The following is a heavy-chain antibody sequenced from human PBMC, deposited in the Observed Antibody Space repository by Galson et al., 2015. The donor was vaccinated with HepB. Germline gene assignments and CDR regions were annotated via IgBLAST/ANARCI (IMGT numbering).Heavy chain of an antibody. V-gene: IGHV3-73*01. Sequence: SLRLSCAASGFTFSGSAMHWVRQASGKGLEWVGRIRSKANSYATAYAASVKGRFTISRDDSKNTAYLQMNSLKTEDTAVYYCTRPRSGSDYWGQGTLVTVSS. CDR1: GFTFSGSA. J-gene: IGHJ4*02. CDR2: IRSKANSYAT. CDR3: TRPRSGSDY. D-gene: IGHD6-19*01.